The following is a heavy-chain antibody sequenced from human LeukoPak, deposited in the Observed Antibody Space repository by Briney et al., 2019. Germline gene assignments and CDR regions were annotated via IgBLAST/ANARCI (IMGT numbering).Heavy chain of an antibody. CDR3: ARIYGDPTAGNAFDI. CDR2: ISYDGSNK. J-gene: IGHJ3*02. D-gene: IGHD4-17*01. V-gene: IGHV3-30-3*01. CDR1: GFTFSSYA. Sequence: PGRSLRLSCAASGFTFSSYAMHWVRQAPGKGLEWVAVISYDGSNKYYADSVKGRFTISRDNSKNTLYLQMNSLRAEDTTVYYCARIYGDPTAGNAFDIWGQGTMVTVSS.